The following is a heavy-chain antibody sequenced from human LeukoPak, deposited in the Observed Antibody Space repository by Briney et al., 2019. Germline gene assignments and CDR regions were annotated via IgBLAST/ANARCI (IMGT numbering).Heavy chain of an antibody. CDR2: SRGQAQDYTT. D-gene: IGHD2-8*02. V-gene: IGHV3-72*01. Sequence: PGGSLRLSCGASGFIFNDYYMDWVRQAPGEGLEWVGRSRGQAQDYTTEYAPSVRGRFTVSRDASRNSLYLQMNSLKTEDTAVYFCARARLDCPGGKCYTVFDNWGQGTLVTVSS. CDR1: GFIFNDYY. CDR3: ARARLDCPGGKCYTVFDN. J-gene: IGHJ4*02.